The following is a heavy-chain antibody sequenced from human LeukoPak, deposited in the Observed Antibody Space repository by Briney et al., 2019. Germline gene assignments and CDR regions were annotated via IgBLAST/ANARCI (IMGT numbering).Heavy chain of an antibody. J-gene: IGHJ4*02. CDR1: GFTFSSYA. CDR3: AKDGIVGATCTYFDY. CDR2: ISGSGGST. V-gene: IGHV3-23*01. Sequence: PGGSLRLSCAASGFTFSSYAMSWVRQTPGKGLEWVSAISGSGGSTYYADSVKGRFTISRDNSKNTLYLQMNSLRAEDTAVYYCAKDGIVGATCTYFDYWGQGTLVTVSS. D-gene: IGHD1-26*01.